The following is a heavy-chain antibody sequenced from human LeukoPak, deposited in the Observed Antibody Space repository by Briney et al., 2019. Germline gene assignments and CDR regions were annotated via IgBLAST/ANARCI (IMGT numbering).Heavy chain of an antibody. CDR2: TYSGGST. D-gene: IGHD2-2*01. V-gene: IGHV3-53*01. J-gene: IGHJ4*02. Sequence: GGSLRLSCAASGFTVSVNYMSWVRQAPGKGLEWVSVTYSGGSTYYADSVKGRFTISRDNSKNTVYLQMSSLRAEDTAVYYCARDGGYARSFDYWGQGTLVTVAT. CDR1: GFTVSVNY. CDR3: ARDGGYARSFDY.